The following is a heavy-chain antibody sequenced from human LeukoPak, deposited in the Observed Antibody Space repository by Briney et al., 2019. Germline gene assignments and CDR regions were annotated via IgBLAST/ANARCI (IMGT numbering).Heavy chain of an antibody. J-gene: IGHJ4*02. D-gene: IGHD3-16*02. CDR1: GGSISSSSYY. Sequence: SETLSLTCTVSGGSISSSSYYWGWIRQPPGKGLEWIGSIYYSGSTYYNPSLKSRVTISVDTSKNQFSLKLSSVTAADTAVYYCGRQYDYVWGSYRATFDYWGQGTLVTVSS. V-gene: IGHV4-39*01. CDR2: IYYSGST. CDR3: GRQYDYVWGSYRATFDY.